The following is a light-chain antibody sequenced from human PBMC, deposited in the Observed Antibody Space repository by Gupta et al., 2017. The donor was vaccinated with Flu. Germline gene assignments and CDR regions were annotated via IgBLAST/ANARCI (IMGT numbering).Light chain of an antibody. CDR3: SSFKSIPTGEV. CDR2: EVS. CDR1: SSDVGGYDY. V-gene: IGLV2-14*01. Sequence: QSALTQPASVSGSPGPSITISCTGTSSDVGGYDYVSWYQQHPGKAPKLMIYEVSHRPSGVSKRFSGSQSGNTASLNISRLQAEDEADYYCSSFKSIPTGEVFGTGTKVTVL. J-gene: IGLJ1*01.